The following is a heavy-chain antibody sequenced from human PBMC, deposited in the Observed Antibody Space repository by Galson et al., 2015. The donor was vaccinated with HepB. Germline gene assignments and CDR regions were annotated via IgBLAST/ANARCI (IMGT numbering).Heavy chain of an antibody. D-gene: IGHD6-19*01. V-gene: IGHV1-2*02. CDR3: ARDGGYNSGWGY. CDR1: GYTFTDYY. J-gene: IGHJ4*02. CDR2: ITPKRGDT. Sequence: SVKVSCKASGYTFTDYYIQWVRQAPGQGLEWMGWITPKRGDTNYAQTFKGRVTMTRDTSISTAYLEVSGLRSDDTAIYFCARDGGYNSGWGYWGQGTLVTVSS.